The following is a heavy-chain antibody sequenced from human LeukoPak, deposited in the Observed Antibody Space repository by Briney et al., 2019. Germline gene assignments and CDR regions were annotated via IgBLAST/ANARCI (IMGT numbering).Heavy chain of an antibody. CDR1: GFTFSSYG. D-gene: IGHD3-22*01. CDR3: AKDGYQPTYYYDSSGYYPDY. J-gene: IGHJ4*02. CDR2: IWYDGSNK. V-gene: IGHV3-33*06. Sequence: PGRSLGLSCAASGFTFSSYGMHWVRQAPGKGLEWVAVIWYDGSNKYYADSVKGRFTISRDNSKNTLYLQMNSLRAEDTAVYYCAKDGYQPTYYYDSSGYYPDYSGQGTLVTVSS.